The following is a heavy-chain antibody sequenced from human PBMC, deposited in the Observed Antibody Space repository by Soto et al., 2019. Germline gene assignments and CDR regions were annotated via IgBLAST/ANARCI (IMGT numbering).Heavy chain of an antibody. D-gene: IGHD2-15*01. Sequence: QVQLQESGPGLVKPSQTLSLTCTVSGGSISSGNYYWSWIRQPPGKGLEWIGFISYSGSTYYNLSLKSRITISVDTSKNQFSLNLSFVTAADTAVYYCDTMGTPATRLYYFDFWGQGTLVTVSS. CDR2: ISYSGST. V-gene: IGHV4-30-4*01. CDR3: DTMGTPATRLYYFDF. J-gene: IGHJ4*02. CDR1: GGSISSGNYY.